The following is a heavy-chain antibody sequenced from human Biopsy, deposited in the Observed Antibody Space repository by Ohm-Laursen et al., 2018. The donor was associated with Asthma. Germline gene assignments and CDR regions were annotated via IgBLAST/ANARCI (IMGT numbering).Heavy chain of an antibody. CDR3: ARTTYGHDEFDP. CDR1: GGSINIGDYY. CDR2: IYYSGST. Sequence: SQTLSLTCPVSGGSINIGDYYWSWIRQHPVKGLEWIGHIYYSGSTYYNPSLKSRVSISLDTSKNQFSLSLTSVTAADTAVYYCARTTYGHDEFDPWGQGTLVTVSS. D-gene: IGHD4-17*01. J-gene: IGHJ5*02. V-gene: IGHV4-31*03.